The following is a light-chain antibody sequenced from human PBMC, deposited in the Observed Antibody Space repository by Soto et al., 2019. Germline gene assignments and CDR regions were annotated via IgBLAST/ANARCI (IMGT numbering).Light chain of an antibody. J-gene: IGKJ1*01. V-gene: IGKV3-15*01. CDR1: QSVGSN. CDR2: DAS. Sequence: EILMTQSPATLYVSPGETATLSCRASQSVGSNLAWYQQKPGQAPRLLISDASTRAAGLPARFSGSGSGTEFTLTISSLQSEDFAVYYCQQSNNWPKTFGQGTKV. CDR3: QQSNNWPKT.